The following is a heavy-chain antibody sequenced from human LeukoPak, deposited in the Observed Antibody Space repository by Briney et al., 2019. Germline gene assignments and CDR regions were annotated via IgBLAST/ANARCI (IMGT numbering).Heavy chain of an antibody. V-gene: IGHV3-74*01. CDR2: ISSDGST. D-gene: IGHD6-19*01. Sequence: GGSLRLSCAASGLSVSGNWMHWVRQAPGKGLMWVSRISSDGSTYYADSARGRFTISRDNAANTVYLQVNGLRAEDTAVYYCAGGSGAYGDFDYWGQGTLVTVSS. CDR3: AGGSGAYGDFDY. CDR1: GLSVSGNW. J-gene: IGHJ4*02.